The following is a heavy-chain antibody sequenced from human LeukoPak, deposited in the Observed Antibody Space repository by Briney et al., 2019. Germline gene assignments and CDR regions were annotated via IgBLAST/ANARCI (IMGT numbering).Heavy chain of an antibody. V-gene: IGHV3-11*01. CDR2: ISSSGSTI. CDR1: GFTFSDYY. J-gene: IGHJ4*02. CDR3: AKGSGFSASSAQGG. Sequence: GGSLRLSCAASGFTFSDYYMSWIRQAPGKGLEWVSYISSSGSTIYYADSVKGRFTISRDNAKNSLYLQMNSLRAEDTAVYYCAKGSGFSASSAQGGWGQGTLVTVSS. D-gene: IGHD3-22*01.